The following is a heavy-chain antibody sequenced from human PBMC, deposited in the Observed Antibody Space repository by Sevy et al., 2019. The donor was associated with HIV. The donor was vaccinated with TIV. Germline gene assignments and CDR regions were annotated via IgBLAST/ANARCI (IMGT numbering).Heavy chain of an antibody. CDR3: ARVRRSSENDY. J-gene: IGHJ4*02. CDR2: ISSSSSYI. Sequence: GGSLRLSCAASGFTFSSYTMNWVRQAPGKGLEWVSSISSSSSYIYYADSVKGRFTISRDNAKNSLYLQMNSLRAEDTTVYYCARVRRSSENDYWGQGTLVTVSS. CDR1: GFTFSSYT. D-gene: IGHD6-25*01. V-gene: IGHV3-21*01.